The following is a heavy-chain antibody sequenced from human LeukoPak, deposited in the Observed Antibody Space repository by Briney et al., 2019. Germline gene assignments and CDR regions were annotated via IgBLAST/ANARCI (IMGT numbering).Heavy chain of an antibody. Sequence: SETLSLTCTVSGGSISSYYWSWIRQPPGKGLEWIGYIYHSGSTYYNPSLKGRVTISVDRSKNQFSLKLSSVTAADTAVYYCARGEMVNWFDPWGQGTLVTVSS. CDR1: GGSISSYY. D-gene: IGHD2-8*01. V-gene: IGHV4-59*12. CDR3: ARGEMVNWFDP. CDR2: IYHSGST. J-gene: IGHJ5*02.